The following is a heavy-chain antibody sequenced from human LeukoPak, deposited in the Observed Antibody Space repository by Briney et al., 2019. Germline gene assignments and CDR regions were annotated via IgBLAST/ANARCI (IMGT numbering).Heavy chain of an antibody. V-gene: IGHV1-2*02. Sequence: ASVKVSCKASGYTFTGHYMNWVRQAPGQGLEWMGWINPNSGGTNYAQKFQGRVTMTRDTSISTAYMELSRLRSDDTAVYYCARDIVGGTVAGTFDWGQGTLVTVSS. CDR3: ARDIVGGTVAGTFD. CDR2: INPNSGGT. D-gene: IGHD6-19*01. J-gene: IGHJ4*02. CDR1: GYTFTGHY.